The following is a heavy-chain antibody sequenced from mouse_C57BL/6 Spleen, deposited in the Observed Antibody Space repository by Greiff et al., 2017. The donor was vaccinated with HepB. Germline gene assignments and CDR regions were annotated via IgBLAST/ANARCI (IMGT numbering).Heavy chain of an antibody. J-gene: IGHJ2*01. Sequence: EVQLQQSGAELVRPGASVKLSCTASGFNIKDDYMHWVKQRPEQGLEWIGWIDPENGDTEYASKFQGKATITADTSSNTAYLQLSSLTSEDTAVYYCTTRGNYAYWGQGTTLTVSS. V-gene: IGHV14-4*01. CDR3: TTRGNYAY. CDR2: IDPENGDT. CDR1: GFNIKDDY. D-gene: IGHD2-1*01.